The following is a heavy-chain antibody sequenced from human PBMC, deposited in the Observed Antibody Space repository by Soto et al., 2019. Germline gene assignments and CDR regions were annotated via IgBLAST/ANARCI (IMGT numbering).Heavy chain of an antibody. J-gene: IGHJ3*02. V-gene: IGHV1-69*01. CDR3: ARRNYYGSGSSETRGDAFDI. CDR1: GGTFSSYA. CDR2: IIPIFGTA. Sequence: QVQLVQSGAEVKKPGSSVKVSCKASGGTFSSYAISWVRQAPGQGLKWMGGIIPIFGTANYAQKFQGRVTITADESTSTAYMELSSLRSEDTAVYYCARRNYYGSGSSETRGDAFDIWGQGTMVTVSS. D-gene: IGHD3-10*01.